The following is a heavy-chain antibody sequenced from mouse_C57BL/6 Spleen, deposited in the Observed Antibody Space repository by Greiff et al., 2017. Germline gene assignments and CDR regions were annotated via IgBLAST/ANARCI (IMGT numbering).Heavy chain of an antibody. CDR3: ARRGGNWRDYYAMDY. CDR1: GYTFTDYY. Sequence: EVQLQQSGPELVKPGASVKISCKASGYTFTDYYMNWVKQSHGKSLEWIGDINPNNGGTSYNQKFKGKATLTVDKSSSTAYMELRSLTSEDSAVYYCARRGGNWRDYYAMDYWGQGTSVTVSS. D-gene: IGHD2-1*01. CDR2: INPNNGGT. V-gene: IGHV1-26*01. J-gene: IGHJ4*01.